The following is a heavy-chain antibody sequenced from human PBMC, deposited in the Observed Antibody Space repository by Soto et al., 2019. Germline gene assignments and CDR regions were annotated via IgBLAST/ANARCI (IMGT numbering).Heavy chain of an antibody. Sequence: QVQLVQSGAEVKKPGASVKVSCKASGYTFTSYYMHWVRQAPGQGLEWMGIINPSGGSTSYAQKFQGRVTMTRDTSTSTVYMELSSLRSEDTAVYYCARDGNNYGSGIVEGHYYYGMDVWGQGSTVTVSS. J-gene: IGHJ6*02. CDR1: GYTFTSYY. V-gene: IGHV1-46*01. CDR3: ARDGNNYGSGIVEGHYYYGMDV. D-gene: IGHD3-10*01. CDR2: INPSGGST.